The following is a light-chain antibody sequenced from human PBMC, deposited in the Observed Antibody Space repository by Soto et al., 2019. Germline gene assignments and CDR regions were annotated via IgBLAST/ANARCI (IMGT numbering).Light chain of an antibody. J-gene: IGLJ2*01. Sequence: QSALTQPASVSGSPGQSITISYTGTSGDVGGYNFVSWYQQHPGKAPKLMIYEVTKRPSGVSSRFSGSKSGNTASLTISGLQAEDEADYYCDSYTRTNTLVFGGGTKLTVL. CDR2: EVT. V-gene: IGLV2-14*01. CDR3: DSYTRTNTLV. CDR1: SGDVGGYNF.